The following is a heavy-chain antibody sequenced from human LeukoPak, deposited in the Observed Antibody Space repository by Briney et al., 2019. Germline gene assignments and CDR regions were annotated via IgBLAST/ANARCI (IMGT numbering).Heavy chain of an antibody. J-gene: IGHJ4*02. CDR1: GFTFSSYA. Sequence: PGGSLRLSCAASGFTFSSYAMSWVRQAPGKGLEWVSAISGSGGSTYYADSVKGRFTISRDNSKNTLYLQMNSLRAEDTAVYYCAKDGHYYDSSGYYYFDCWGQGTLVTVSS. CDR2: ISGSGGST. V-gene: IGHV3-23*01. CDR3: AKDGHYYDSSGYYYFDC. D-gene: IGHD3-22*01.